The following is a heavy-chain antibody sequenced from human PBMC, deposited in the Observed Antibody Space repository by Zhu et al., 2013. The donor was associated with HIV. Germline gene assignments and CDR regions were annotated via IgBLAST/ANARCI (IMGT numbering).Heavy chain of an antibody. CDR1: GYTFTSYY. D-gene: IGHD3-10*01. CDR2: INPSGGST. V-gene: IGHV1-46*01. CDR3: ARGTTRGQRELSREEFDY. J-gene: IGHJ4*02. Sequence: QVQLVQSGAEVKKPGASVKVSCKASGYTFTSYYMHWVRQAPGQGLEWMGIINPSGGSTSYAQKFQGRVTMTRDTSTSTVYMELSSLRSEDTAVYYCARGTTRGQRELSREEFDYWGQGTLVTVSS.